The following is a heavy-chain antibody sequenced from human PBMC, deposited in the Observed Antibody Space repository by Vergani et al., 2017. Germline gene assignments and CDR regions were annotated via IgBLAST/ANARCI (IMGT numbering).Heavy chain of an antibody. CDR1: RYSFTSYW. CDR2: IYPGDSDT. D-gene: IGHD5-18*01. J-gene: IGHJ6*02. CDR3: ARLPTWIQLWPHLGMDV. Sequence: EVQLVQSGAEVKKPGESLKISCKGSRYSFTSYWIGWVRQMPGKGLEWMGIIYPGDSDTRYSPSFQGQVTISADKSISTAYLQWSSLKASDTAMYYCARLPTWIQLWPHLGMDVWGQGTTVTVSS. V-gene: IGHV5-51*01.